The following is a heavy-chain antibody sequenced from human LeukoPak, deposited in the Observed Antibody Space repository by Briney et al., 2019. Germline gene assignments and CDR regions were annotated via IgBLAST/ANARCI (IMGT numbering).Heavy chain of an antibody. V-gene: IGHV3-23*01. Sequence: GGSLRLSCAASGFTFSSYAMSWVRQAPGKGLEWLSAISGSGGSTYYADSVKGRFTISRDNAKNTVYLQMNSLRAEDTAVYYCARVLSGSWDWFDPWGQGTLVTVSS. CDR2: ISGSGGST. J-gene: IGHJ5*02. CDR1: GFTFSSYA. CDR3: ARVLSGSWDWFDP. D-gene: IGHD3-22*01.